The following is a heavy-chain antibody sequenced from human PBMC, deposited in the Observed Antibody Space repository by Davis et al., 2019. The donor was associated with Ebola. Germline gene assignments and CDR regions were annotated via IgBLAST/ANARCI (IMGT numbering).Heavy chain of an antibody. CDR2: INPSGGST. D-gene: IGHD2-21*02. CDR1: GYTFTGYY. V-gene: IGHV1-46*01. J-gene: IGHJ6*02. CDR3: AREDIVVVTAHPDYYYYGMDV. Sequence: ASVKVSCKASGYTFTGYYIHWVRQAPGQGLEWTGIINPSGGSTTYAQKFQGRVTMTRDTSTRTVYMELSSLRSEDTAVYYCAREDIVVVTAHPDYYYYGMDVWGQGTTVTVSS.